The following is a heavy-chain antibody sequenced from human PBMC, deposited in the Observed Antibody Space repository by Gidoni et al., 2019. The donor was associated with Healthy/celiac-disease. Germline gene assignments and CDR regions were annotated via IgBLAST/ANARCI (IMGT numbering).Heavy chain of an antibody. CDR1: GFTFSSYA. V-gene: IGHV3-23*01. D-gene: IGHD2-15*01. CDR3: AKLGDSVTVWKIFVHFDD. Sequence: EVKLLESGGGLVQPGGSLRLSCAASGFTFSSYAMSWVSQAPGKGLEWVSAISCSGGSTYDADSVKGRFTISRDNSKNTLYLQMNSLRAEDTAVYYCAKLGDSVTVWKIFVHFDDWGQGTLFTVSS. CDR2: ISCSGGST. J-gene: IGHJ4*02.